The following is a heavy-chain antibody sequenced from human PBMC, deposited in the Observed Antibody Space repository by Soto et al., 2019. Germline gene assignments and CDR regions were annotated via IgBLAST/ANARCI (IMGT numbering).Heavy chain of an antibody. CDR3: ARDIWGGSGGYYYYMDV. Sequence: HPGGSLRLSCAASGFTFSSYAMHWVRQAPGKGLEYVSAISSNGGSTYYANSVKGRFTISRDNSKNTLYLQMGSLRADDMAVYHCARDIWGGSGGYYYYMDVWGKGTTVTVSS. CDR1: GFTFSSYA. CDR2: ISSNGGST. D-gene: IGHD2-15*01. V-gene: IGHV3-64*01. J-gene: IGHJ6*03.